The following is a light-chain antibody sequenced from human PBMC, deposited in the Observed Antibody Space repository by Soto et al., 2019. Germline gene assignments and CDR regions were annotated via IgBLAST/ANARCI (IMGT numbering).Light chain of an antibody. V-gene: IGKV1-27*01. CDR2: AAS. CDR3: QKYNSAPWT. J-gene: IGKJ1*01. Sequence: DIQMTQSPSSLSASVGDRVTITCRASQGISNYLAWYQQKPGKVPKLLIYAASTLQSGVPSRFSGSGPGTDFNLTISSLQPEDVATYYCQKYNSAPWTFGQGTKVEIK. CDR1: QGISNY.